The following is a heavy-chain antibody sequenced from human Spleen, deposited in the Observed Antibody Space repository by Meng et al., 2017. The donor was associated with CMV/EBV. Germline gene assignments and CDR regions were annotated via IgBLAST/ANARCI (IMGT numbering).Heavy chain of an antibody. CDR3: VRISPTAVGTAYDY. V-gene: IGHV4-59*02. D-gene: IGHD6-13*01. Sequence: SETLSLTCAFSGGSVNNYYWSWIRQPPGRGLEWIGSLRHRGSTNYNPSLKSRVTMSSDTSTNGFSLRLRSVTAGDTAVYYCVRISPTAVGTAYDYWGQGILVTVSS. CDR2: LRHRGST. CDR1: GGSVNNYY. J-gene: IGHJ4*02.